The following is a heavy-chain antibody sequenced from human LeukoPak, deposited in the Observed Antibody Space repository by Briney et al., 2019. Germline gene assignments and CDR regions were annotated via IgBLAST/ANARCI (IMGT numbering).Heavy chain of an antibody. CDR2: ISYAGSNK. J-gene: IGHJ3*02. Sequence: GGSLRLSCAVSGFTVSSNHMSWVRQAPGKGLEWVAVISYAGSNKYYADSVKGRFTISRDNSKNTLYLQMNSLRTEDTAVYYCARDGGYCSSTSCHNTAFDIWGQGTMVTVSS. D-gene: IGHD2-2*02. CDR3: ARDGGYCSSTSCHNTAFDI. V-gene: IGHV3-30-3*01. CDR1: GFTVSSNH.